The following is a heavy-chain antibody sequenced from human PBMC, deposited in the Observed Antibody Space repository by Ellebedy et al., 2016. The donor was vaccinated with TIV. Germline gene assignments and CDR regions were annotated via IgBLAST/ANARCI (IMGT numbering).Heavy chain of an antibody. D-gene: IGHD3-9*01. CDR3: ARGGLLYFDLLDY. CDR2: FNPSSSNA. CDR1: GYTFTSYY. V-gene: IGHV1-46*01. Sequence: AASVKVSCKASGYTFTSYYMHWVRQAPGHGLDWMGIFNPSSSNAGYEQNFQGRVSMTGDTSTNTVYLERSSLRSEDTAVYYCARGGLLYFDLLDYWGQGTLVTVSS. J-gene: IGHJ4*02.